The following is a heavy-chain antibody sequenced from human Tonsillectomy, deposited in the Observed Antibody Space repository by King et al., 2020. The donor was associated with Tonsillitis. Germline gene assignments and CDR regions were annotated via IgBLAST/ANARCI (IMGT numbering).Heavy chain of an antibody. CDR3: ARGKYYDSETYYNE. V-gene: IGHV1-2*02. D-gene: IGHD3-10*01. CDR2: IIPNNGGT. J-gene: IGHJ4*02. CDR1: GYPFTGHY. Sequence: VQLVESGAEVKKPGASVKVSCKASGYPFTGHYIHWLRQAPGQGLEWMGWIIPNNGGTNYAPKFHGRVTMARDTSINTAYMELSSLRSDDTAVYYCARGKYYDSETYYNEWGQGTLVTVSS.